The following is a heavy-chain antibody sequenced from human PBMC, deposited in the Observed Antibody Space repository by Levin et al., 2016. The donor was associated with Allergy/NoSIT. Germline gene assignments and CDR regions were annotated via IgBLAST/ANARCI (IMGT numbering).Heavy chain of an antibody. Sequence: GGSLRLSCEASGFTFSNYGFHWVRQAPDKGLEWVAFIWYDGSIKYYSDSVKGRFTISRDNPTDKVFLQMHNLKVEDTAVYYCARVNKEAEMASMGYWGHGTLVTVSS. J-gene: IGHJ4*01. CDR2: IWYDGSIK. CDR3: ARVNKEAEMASMGY. V-gene: IGHV3-33*02. D-gene: IGHD5-24*01. CDR1: GFTFSNYG.